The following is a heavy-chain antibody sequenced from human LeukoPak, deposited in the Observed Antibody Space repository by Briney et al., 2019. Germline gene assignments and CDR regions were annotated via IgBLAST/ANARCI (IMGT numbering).Heavy chain of an antibody. D-gene: IGHD3-22*01. CDR2: ISAYNGNT. Sequence: ASVKVSCKASGYTFTSYGISWVRQAPGQGLEWMGWISAYNGNTNYAQKLQGRVTMTTDTSTSTAYMELRSLRSDDTAVYCCASIDSSGPNAFDIWGQGTMVTVSS. J-gene: IGHJ3*02. CDR1: GYTFTSYG. V-gene: IGHV1-18*01. CDR3: ASIDSSGPNAFDI.